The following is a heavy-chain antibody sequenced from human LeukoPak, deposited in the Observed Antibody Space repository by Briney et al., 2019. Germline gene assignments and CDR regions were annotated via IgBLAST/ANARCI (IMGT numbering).Heavy chain of an antibody. Sequence: SETLSLTCAVYGGSFSGYYWSCIRQPPGKGLEWIGEINHSGRTNYNPSLKSRVTISVDTSKNQFSLKLSSVTAADTAVYYCARALHSMNSCYVDYWGQGTLVTVSS. CDR2: INHSGRT. V-gene: IGHV4-34*01. D-gene: IGHD2-15*01. J-gene: IGHJ4*02. CDR1: GGSFSGYY. CDR3: ARALHSMNSCYVDY.